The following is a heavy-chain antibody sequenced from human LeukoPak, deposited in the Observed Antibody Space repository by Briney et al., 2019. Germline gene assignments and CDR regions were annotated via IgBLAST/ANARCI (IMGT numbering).Heavy chain of an antibody. J-gene: IGHJ6*03. D-gene: IGHD6-13*01. CDR3: VRDPSYGSSWYYYMDV. Sequence: GGSLRLSCAASGFTFSSYAMSRVRQAPGKGLEWVSTISGGGDNTYYADSVKGRFTISRDNSKNSLYLQMDSLRVEDTAVYYCVRDPSYGSSWYYYMDVWGKGTTVTVSS. V-gene: IGHV3-23*01. CDR2: ISGGGDNT. CDR1: GFTFSSYA.